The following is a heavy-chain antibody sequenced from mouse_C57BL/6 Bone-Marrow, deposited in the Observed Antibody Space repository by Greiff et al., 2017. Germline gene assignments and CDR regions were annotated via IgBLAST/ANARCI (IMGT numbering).Heavy chain of an antibody. CDR3: ERRGDYGPAWFAY. Sequence: QVQLQQSGPELVKPGASVKISCKASGYAFSSSWLNWVKQRPGKGLEWIGRIYPGDGDTNYNGKFKGKATLTADKSSSTAYMHFSSLTSEDSAVSICERRGDYGPAWFAYWGKGTLVTVST. D-gene: IGHD1-1*02. V-gene: IGHV1-82*01. J-gene: IGHJ3*01. CDR1: GYAFSSSW. CDR2: IYPGDGDT.